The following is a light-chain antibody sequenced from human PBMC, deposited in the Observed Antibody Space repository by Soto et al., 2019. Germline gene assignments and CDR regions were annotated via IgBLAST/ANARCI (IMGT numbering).Light chain of an antibody. V-gene: IGKV1-5*03. CDR2: KAS. CDR3: QQYDSYPWT. J-gene: IGKJ1*01. Sequence: DIQMTQSPSTLSVSVGDRFAITCRASQTISSWLAWYQQKPGKAPKLLISKASNLESGVPSRFSGSGSGTEFTLTISTLQPDDFATYYCQQYDSYPWTFGQGTKVDIK. CDR1: QTISSW.